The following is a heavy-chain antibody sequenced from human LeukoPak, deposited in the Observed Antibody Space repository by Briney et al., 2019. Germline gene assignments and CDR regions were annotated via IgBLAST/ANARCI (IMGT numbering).Heavy chain of an antibody. J-gene: IGHJ5*02. Sequence: SQTLSLTCSVSGDSISSRTYYWTWIRQHPEKGLDWIGYIWNSGSTNYNPALKSRVTRSVDTSKTQSSLKLTSVTAADTAIYYCARDVSSMFPNWFDPWGQGILVIVSS. CDR2: IWNSGST. CDR3: ARDVSSMFPNWFDP. CDR1: GDSISSRTYY. D-gene: IGHD6-6*01. V-gene: IGHV4-31*03.